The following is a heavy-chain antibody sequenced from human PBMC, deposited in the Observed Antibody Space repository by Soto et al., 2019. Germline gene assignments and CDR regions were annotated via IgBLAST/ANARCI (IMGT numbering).Heavy chain of an antibody. J-gene: IGHJ6*02. CDR2: LYTEGTT. Sequence: PGGSLRLSCVASGLTVSHNYMAWVRQAPETGLEWVSILYTEGTTYYADSVKGRFTVSRDSSKNTLFLQMDSLRAEDTAVYYCVRPRPSGENYGMDVWGQGTTVTVSS. CDR3: VRPRPSGENYGMDV. CDR1: GLTVSHNY. V-gene: IGHV3-53*01. D-gene: IGHD3-16*01.